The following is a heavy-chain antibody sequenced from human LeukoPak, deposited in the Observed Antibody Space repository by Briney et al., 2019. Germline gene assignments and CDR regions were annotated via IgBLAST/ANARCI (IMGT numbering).Heavy chain of an antibody. J-gene: IGHJ4*02. CDR2: TNPSGGST. CDR3: ARDLGGGDGYKDC. V-gene: IGHV1-46*01. D-gene: IGHD5-24*01. CDR1: GYTFTSYY. Sequence: GASVKVSCKASGYTFTSYYMHWVRQAPGQGLEWMGITNPSGGSTSYAQKFQGRVTMTRDTSTSTVYMELSSLRSEDTAVYYCARDLGGGDGYKDCWGQGTLVTVSS.